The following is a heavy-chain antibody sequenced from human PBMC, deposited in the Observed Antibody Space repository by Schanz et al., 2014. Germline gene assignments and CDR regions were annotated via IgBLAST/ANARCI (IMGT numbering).Heavy chain of an antibody. J-gene: IGHJ4*02. V-gene: IGHV3-33*01. CDR2: IWSDGSTK. Sequence: QVQMVESGGGVVQPGRSLRLSCAASGFAFSVYGMHWVRQAPGKGPEWVAVIWSDGSTKYYVDAVKGRFTISRDNAKNTLYLQMNSLRAEDTAVYYCARDSRPKYDFLTAYYSIDYWGQGTLVTVSS. CDR1: GFAFSVYG. CDR3: ARDSRPKYDFLTAYYSIDY. D-gene: IGHD3-9*01.